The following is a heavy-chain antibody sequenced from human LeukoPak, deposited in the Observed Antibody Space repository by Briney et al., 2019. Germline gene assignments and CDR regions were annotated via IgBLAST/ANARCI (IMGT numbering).Heavy chain of an antibody. J-gene: IGHJ4*02. Sequence: PSETLPLTCTVSGGSISSYYWSWIRQPPGKGLEWIGYIYYSGSTNYNPSLKSRVTISVDTSKNQFSLKLSSVTAADTAVYYCATSRRSKFDYWGQGTLVTVSS. V-gene: IGHV4-59*01. CDR1: GGSISSYY. D-gene: IGHD2-2*01. CDR2: IYYSGST. CDR3: ATSRRSKFDY.